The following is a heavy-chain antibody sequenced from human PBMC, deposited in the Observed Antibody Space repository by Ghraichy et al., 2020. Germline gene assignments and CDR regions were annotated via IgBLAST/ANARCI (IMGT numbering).Heavy chain of an antibody. D-gene: IGHD6-13*01. CDR1: GYTFTSYG. CDR3: ARGSSSWYPRGLDY. V-gene: IGHV1-18*01. J-gene: IGHJ4*02. CDR2: ISTYNGNT. Sequence: ASVKVSCKASGYTFTSYGISWVRQAPGQGLEWMGWISTYNGNTNYAQKLQGRVTMTTDTSASTAYMELRSLRSDDTAVYYCARGSSSWYPRGLDYWGQGTLVTVSS.